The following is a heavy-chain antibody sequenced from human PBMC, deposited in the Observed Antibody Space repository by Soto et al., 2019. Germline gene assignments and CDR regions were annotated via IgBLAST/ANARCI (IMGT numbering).Heavy chain of an antibody. V-gene: IGHV4-59*02. Sequence: SETLSLTCSVSGGSVSNYYWSWVRQPPGKRLEWIGYIYYTGTHDYNPSLRGRAAISVDTSKDQFSLKLSSVTAADTAVYYCARVSRGYSYGPDYWGQGTLVTVSS. D-gene: IGHD5-18*01. J-gene: IGHJ4*02. CDR2: IYYTGTH. CDR3: ARVSRGYSYGPDY. CDR1: GGSVSNYY.